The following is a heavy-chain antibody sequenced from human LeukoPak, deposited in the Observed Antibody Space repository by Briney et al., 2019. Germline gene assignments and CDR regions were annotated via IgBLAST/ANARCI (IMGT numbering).Heavy chain of an antibody. CDR1: GLSFSGTW. CDR3: ASDLNGAGG. J-gene: IGHJ4*02. CDR2: IKPDGSQK. D-gene: IGHD4/OR15-4a*01. Sequence: GGSLGLSCATSGLSFSGTWMTWFGQAPGKGLECVANIKPDGSQKYYLDSVKGRFTVSRDNAKNSLYLKMNSLRVEDTAIYFCASDLNGAGGWGQGTLVTVSS. V-gene: IGHV3-7*01.